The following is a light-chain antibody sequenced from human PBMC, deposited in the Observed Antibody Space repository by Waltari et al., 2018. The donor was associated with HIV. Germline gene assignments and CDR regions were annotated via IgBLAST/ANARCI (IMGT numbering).Light chain of an antibody. CDR1: KLGDKY. J-gene: IGLJ2*01. CDR3: QAWDSNTVV. V-gene: IGLV3-1*01. Sequence: SYELTQPPSVSVSPGQTASISCSGDKLGDKYASWYPQGPGQAPIGAIHQWAKRPSGIPERFSGANSGNTATLTVSGTQAMDEADYYCQAWDSNTVVFGGGTRLTVL. CDR2: QWA.